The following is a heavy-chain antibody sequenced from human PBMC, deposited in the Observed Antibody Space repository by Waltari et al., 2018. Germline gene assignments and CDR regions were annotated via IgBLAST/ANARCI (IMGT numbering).Heavy chain of an antibody. J-gene: IGHJ4*02. Sequence: QVQLVQSGAEVTKPGASVKVSCKASGYTFTSYDISWVRQATGQGLEWMGWMNPNSGNTGYAQKFQGRVTITRNTSISTAYMELSSLRSEDTAVYYCARELISGWYRDFDYWGQGTLVTVSS. CDR2: MNPNSGNT. D-gene: IGHD6-19*01. CDR1: GYTFTSYD. V-gene: IGHV1-8*03. CDR3: ARELISGWYRDFDY.